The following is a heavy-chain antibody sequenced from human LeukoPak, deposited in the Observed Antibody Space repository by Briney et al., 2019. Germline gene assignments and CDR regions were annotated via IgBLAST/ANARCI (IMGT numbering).Heavy chain of an antibody. J-gene: IGHJ4*02. D-gene: IGHD3-10*01. CDR2: ISGSGGST. Sequence: PGRSLRLSCAASGFTFSSYAMSWVRQAPGKGLEWVSAISGSGGSTYYADSVKGRFTISRDNSKNTLYLQMNSLRAEDTAVYYCAKADGSYKTLIDYWGQGTLVTVSS. V-gene: IGHV3-23*01. CDR1: GFTFSSYA. CDR3: AKADGSYKTLIDY.